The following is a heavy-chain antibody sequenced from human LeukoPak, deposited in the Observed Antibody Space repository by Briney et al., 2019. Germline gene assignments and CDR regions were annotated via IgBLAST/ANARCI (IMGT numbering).Heavy chain of an antibody. CDR2: ISAYNGNT. CDR3: ARDDSGVSGFAVDY. Sequence: ASLKVSCKPSGYTFTSYVISAVRQAPGQALEWMGWISAYNGNTNYAQKLQGRVTMTADTYTSTAYMELRSLRSDDTAVYYCARDDSGVSGFAVDYWGQGTLVTVSS. J-gene: IGHJ4*02. D-gene: IGHD6-19*01. CDR1: GYTFTSYV. V-gene: IGHV1-18*01.